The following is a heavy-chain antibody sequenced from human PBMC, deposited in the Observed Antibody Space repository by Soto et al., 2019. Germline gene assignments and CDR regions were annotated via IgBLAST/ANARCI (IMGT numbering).Heavy chain of an antibody. V-gene: IGHV4-34*01. J-gene: IGHJ4*02. Sequence: PPETLSLTCAVYGGSFSGYYWSWIRQPPGKGLEWIGEINHSGSTNYNPSLKSRVTISVDTSKNQFSLKLSSVTAADTAVYYCARTKVGATSFDYWGQGTLVTVSS. CDR1: GGSFSGYY. CDR3: ARTKVGATSFDY. CDR2: INHSGST. D-gene: IGHD1-26*01.